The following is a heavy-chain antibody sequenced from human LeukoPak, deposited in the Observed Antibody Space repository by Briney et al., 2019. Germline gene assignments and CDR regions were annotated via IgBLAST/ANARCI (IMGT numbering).Heavy chain of an antibody. CDR2: INPNSGGT. J-gene: IGHJ4*02. D-gene: IGHD3-10*01. CDR1: GYTFTGYY. V-gene: IGHV1-2*02. CDR3: AVGLSMVRGVINDY. Sequence: ASVKVSCKASGYTFTGYYMHWVRQAPGQGLEWMGWINPNSGGTDYAQKFQGRVTMTRDTSISTAYMELSRLRSDDTAVYYCAVGLSMVRGVINDYWGQGTLVTVSS.